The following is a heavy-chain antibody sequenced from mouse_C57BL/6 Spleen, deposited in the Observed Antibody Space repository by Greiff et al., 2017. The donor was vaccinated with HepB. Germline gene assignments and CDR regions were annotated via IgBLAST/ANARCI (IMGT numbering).Heavy chain of an antibody. CDR1: GYTFTSYW. Sequence: LQQPGAELVMPGASVKLSCKASGYTFTSYWMHWVKQRPGQGLEWIGEIDPSDSYTNYNQKFKGKSTLTVDKSSSTAYMQLSSLTSEDSAVYYCARGEDGNLFAYWGQGTLVTVSA. V-gene: IGHV1-69*01. CDR2: IDPSDSYT. D-gene: IGHD2-1*01. J-gene: IGHJ3*01. CDR3: ARGEDGNLFAY.